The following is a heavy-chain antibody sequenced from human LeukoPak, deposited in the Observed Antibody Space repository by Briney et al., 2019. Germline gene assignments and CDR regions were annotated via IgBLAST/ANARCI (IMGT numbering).Heavy chain of an antibody. CDR1: GFTFSTHE. Sequence: GGSLRLSCAASGFTFSTHEMNWVRQSPGKGLEWVSYISASGGAKDYADSVKGRFTISRDNAKNSLYLQMQSLRGEDTAVSSGASGARASTLAYTFDIWGQGTMVTVSS. J-gene: IGHJ3*02. CDR3: ASGARASTLAYTFDI. V-gene: IGHV3-48*03. D-gene: IGHD2-2*01. CDR2: ISASGGAK.